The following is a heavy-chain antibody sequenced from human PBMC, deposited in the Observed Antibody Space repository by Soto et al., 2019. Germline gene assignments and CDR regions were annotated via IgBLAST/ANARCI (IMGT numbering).Heavy chain of an antibody. J-gene: IGHJ4*02. CDR1: GFTFSSYA. V-gene: IGHV3-23*01. Sequence: GGSLRLSCAASGFTFSSYAMSWVRQAPGKGLEWVSAISGSGGSTYYADSVKGRFTISRDNSKNTLYLQMNSLRAEDTAVYYCAKVIVTMVRGVIIYYFDYWGQGTLVTVSS. CDR2: ISGSGGST. CDR3: AKVIVTMVRGVIIYYFDY. D-gene: IGHD3-10*01.